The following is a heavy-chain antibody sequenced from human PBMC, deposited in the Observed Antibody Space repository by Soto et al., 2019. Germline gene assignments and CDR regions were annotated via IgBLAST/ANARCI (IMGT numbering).Heavy chain of an antibody. J-gene: IGHJ5*02. D-gene: IGHD3-16*02. CDR3: ARMGLHLGELSRNWFDP. Sequence: KTSETLSLTCTISGGSITSADYYWTWIRQFPGKGLEWIAYIHSSGTTHYNPSPKSRATISLDTSNNQFSLEVKSATAADTAVYYCARMGLHLGELSRNWFDPWGQGSLVTVSS. CDR1: GGSITSADYY. V-gene: IGHV4-31*03. CDR2: IHSSGTT.